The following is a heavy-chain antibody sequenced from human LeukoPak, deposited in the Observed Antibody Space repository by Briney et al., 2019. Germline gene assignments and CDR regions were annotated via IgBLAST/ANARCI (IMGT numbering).Heavy chain of an antibody. V-gene: IGHV4-4*07. J-gene: IGHJ6*03. Sequence: PSETLSLTYTVSGGSISSYYWSWIRQPAGKGLEWIGRIYTSGSTNYNPSLKSRVTMSVDTSKNQFSLKLSSVTAADTAVYYCARDPPVVAARPYYYYMDVWGKGTTVTVSS. D-gene: IGHD2-15*01. CDR1: GGSISSYY. CDR3: ARDPPVVAARPYYYYMDV. CDR2: IYTSGST.